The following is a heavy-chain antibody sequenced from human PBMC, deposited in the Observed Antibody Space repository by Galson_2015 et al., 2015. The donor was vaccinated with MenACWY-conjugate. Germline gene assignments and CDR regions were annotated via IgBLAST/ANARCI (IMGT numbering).Heavy chain of an antibody. V-gene: IGHV3-21*01. CDR3: ARDAPGSTYYYVAFWYFDL. J-gene: IGHJ2*01. CDR2: INGASSYI. Sequence: SLRLSCATSGFSFSNYGMGWVRQSPGKGLEWVSYINGASSYIYDTDSVRGRFTISRDNAKNSLFLQMNNLRAEDTAVYYCARDAPGSTYYYVAFWYFDLWGRGTLVTVSS. CDR1: GFSFSNYG. D-gene: IGHD3-16*01.